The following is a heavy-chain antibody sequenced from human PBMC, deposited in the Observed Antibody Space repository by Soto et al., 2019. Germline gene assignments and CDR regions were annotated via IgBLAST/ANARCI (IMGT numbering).Heavy chain of an antibody. CDR1: GFTFSEFD. J-gene: IGHJ4*02. CDR2: VSYRGNTH. D-gene: IGHD2-21*01. V-gene: IGHV3-30*18. Sequence: QVHLVESGGGVVQPGRSLRLSCAASGFTFSEFDMHWVRQAPGKGLEWVAVVSYRGNTHYYADSVRGRFTISRDNSNNMVYVQMDDLTLDDTGVYYCVKEAHRASPLEYWGQGTLVIVSS. CDR3: VKEAHRASPLEY.